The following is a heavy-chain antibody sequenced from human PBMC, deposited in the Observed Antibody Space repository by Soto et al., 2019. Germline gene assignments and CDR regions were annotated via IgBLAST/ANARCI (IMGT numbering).Heavy chain of an antibody. Sequence: QVQLQESGPGLVKPSETLSLTCSVSGGSIRGYYWSWIRQPPGKGLEWIGYIYYNGYTIYSPSLNSRVTISVDTSKNQFSLKLTSVTAADTAMYYCTRHPPIARFENGLDVWGQGTTVTVSS. D-gene: IGHD2-21*01. J-gene: IGHJ6*02. CDR2: IYYNGYT. V-gene: IGHV4-59*08. CDR3: TRHPPIARFENGLDV. CDR1: GGSIRGYY.